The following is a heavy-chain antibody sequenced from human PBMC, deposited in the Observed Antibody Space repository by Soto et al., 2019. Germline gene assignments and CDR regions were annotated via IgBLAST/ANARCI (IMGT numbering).Heavy chain of an antibody. V-gene: IGHV4-59*13. CDR3: ARRRYYYGSGRPLATFDY. CDR2: IYYSGST. J-gene: IGHJ4*02. D-gene: IGHD3-10*01. Sequence: PSETLSLTCTVSGGSISSYYWSWIRQPPGKGLEWIGYIYYSGSTNYNPSLKSRVTISVDTSKNQFSLKLSSVTAADTAVYYCARRRYYYGSGRPLATFDYWGQGTLVTVSS. CDR1: GGSISSYY.